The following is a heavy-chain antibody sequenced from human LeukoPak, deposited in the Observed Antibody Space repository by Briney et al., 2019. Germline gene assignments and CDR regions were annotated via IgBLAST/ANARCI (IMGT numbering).Heavy chain of an antibody. CDR1: GYNFTSYW. CDR3: ARTYCGGDCYYNYFDY. D-gene: IGHD2-21*02. Sequence: GESLKISCKGSGYNFTSYWIGWVRQMPGEGLEWMGIIYPGDSDTRYSPSFQGQVTISADKSISTAYLRWSSLKASDTAMYYCARTYCGGDCYYNYFDYWGQGTLVTVSS. CDR2: IYPGDSDT. J-gene: IGHJ4*02. V-gene: IGHV5-51*01.